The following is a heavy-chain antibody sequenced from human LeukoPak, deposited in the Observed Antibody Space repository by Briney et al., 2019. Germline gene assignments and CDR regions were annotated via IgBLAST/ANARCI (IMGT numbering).Heavy chain of an antibody. CDR2: IYPNTGGT. D-gene: IGHD2-15*01. Sequence: ASVKVSCKTSGYTFTAYYIHWMRQAPGQGLEWVGWIYPNTGGTRYSQKFQGRVTMTRDTSISTVYMDLSSLISDDTAVYYCARDEAVGFGLSMGVWGQGTTVAVSS. V-gene: IGHV1-2*02. CDR3: ARDEAVGFGLSMGV. CDR1: GYTFTAYY. J-gene: IGHJ6*02.